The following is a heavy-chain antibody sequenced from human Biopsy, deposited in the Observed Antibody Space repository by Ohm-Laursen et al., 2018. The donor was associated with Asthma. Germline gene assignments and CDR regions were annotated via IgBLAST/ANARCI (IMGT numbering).Heavy chain of an antibody. D-gene: IGHD6-13*01. CDR3: ARITNDRIAAAGRYYYYGMDV. Sequence: GTLSLTCSVYGGSFSGYYWSWIHQPPGKGLEWIGEINHSGSTNYNPSLKSRVPISVDTSKNQFSLKLNSVTAADTAVYYCARITNDRIAAAGRYYYYGMDVWGQGTTVTVSS. CDR1: GGSFSGYY. CDR2: INHSGST. J-gene: IGHJ6*02. V-gene: IGHV4-34*01.